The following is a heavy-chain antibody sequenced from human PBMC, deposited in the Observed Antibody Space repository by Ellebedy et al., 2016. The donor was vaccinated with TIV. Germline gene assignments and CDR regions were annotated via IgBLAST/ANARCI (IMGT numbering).Heavy chain of an antibody. CDR1: GGSISSGGYS. CDR3: ARNYYDSSGYYYHAFDI. D-gene: IGHD3-22*01. V-gene: IGHV4-30-2*01. J-gene: IGHJ3*02. CDR2: IYYSGST. Sequence: SETLSLTCAVSGGSISSGGYSWSWIRQPPGKGLEWIGYIYYSGSTYYNPSLKSRVTISVDRSKNQFSLKLSSVTAADTAVYYCARNYYDSSGYYYHAFDIWGQGTMVTVSS.